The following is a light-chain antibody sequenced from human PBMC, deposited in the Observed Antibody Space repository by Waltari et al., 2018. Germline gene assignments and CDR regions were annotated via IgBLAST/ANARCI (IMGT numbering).Light chain of an antibody. CDR3: QQLTEEPLT. CDR1: QDIGTF. V-gene: IGKV1-9*01. CDR2: RAS. J-gene: IGKJ5*01. Sequence: IQLTQSPSSLSRFVGDSVTITCRTSQDIGTFLAWYRQRPGQVPQLLIQRASTLQPGVSPRFSAAGYGSVFSLTITNLQPEDSAHFFCQQLTEEPLTFGQGTRLE.